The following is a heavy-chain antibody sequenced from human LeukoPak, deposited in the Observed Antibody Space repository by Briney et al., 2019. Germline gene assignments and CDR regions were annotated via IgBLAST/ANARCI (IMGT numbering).Heavy chain of an antibody. CDR2: IKQDGSEK. Sequence: GVSLRLSCAASGFTFSSYWMTWVRQAPGKGLEWVANIKQDGSEKYYVDSVKGRFTISRDNAKNSLYLQMNSLRAEDTAVYYCTRDTGCSGGTCYSFYDYWGQGTLVTASS. J-gene: IGHJ4*02. CDR1: GFTFSSYW. D-gene: IGHD2-15*01. V-gene: IGHV3-7*01. CDR3: TRDTGCSGGTCYSFYDY.